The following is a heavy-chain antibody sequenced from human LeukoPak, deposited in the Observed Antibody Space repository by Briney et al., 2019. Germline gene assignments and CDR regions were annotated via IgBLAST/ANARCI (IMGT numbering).Heavy chain of an antibody. V-gene: IGHV3-53*01. D-gene: IGHD4/OR15-4a*01. CDR1: GFTVSSNY. J-gene: IGHJ4*02. CDR3: ARRAGAYSHPYDY. CDR2: IFSST. Sequence: GGSLRLSCAASGFTVSSNYMSWVRQAPGKGLEWVSFIFSSTHYSDSVKGRFTTSRDNSKNTLYLQMNSLRAEDTAVYYCARRAGAYSHPYDYWGQGTLVTVSS.